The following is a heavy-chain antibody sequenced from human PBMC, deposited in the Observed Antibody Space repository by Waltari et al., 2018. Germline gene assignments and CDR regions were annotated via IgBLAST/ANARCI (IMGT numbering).Heavy chain of an antibody. CDR2: IYWNGDK. J-gene: IGHJ6*02. CDR1: GFSLSTSGVG. Sequence: QITLKESGPTLVKPTQTLTLTCTFSGFSLSTSGVGVGWIRQPPGKALEWLALIYWNGDKRYSPYLKSRLTNTKDTSKNQVVLSMTNMDPVDTATYYCAHNGMIPFGGPRHYYYGMDVWGQGTTVTVSS. D-gene: IGHD3-16*01. CDR3: AHNGMIPFGGPRHYYYGMDV. V-gene: IGHV2-5*01.